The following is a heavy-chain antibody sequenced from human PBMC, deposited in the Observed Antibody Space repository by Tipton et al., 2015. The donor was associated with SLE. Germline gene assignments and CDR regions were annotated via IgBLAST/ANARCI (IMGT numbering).Heavy chain of an antibody. Sequence: TLSLTCTVSGGSISSYYWSWIRQPPGKGLEWIGYIYYSGSTNYNPSLKSRVTISVDTSKNQFSLKLSSVTAADTAVYYCAREGLYSSSYRYWGQGTLVTVSS. V-gene: IGHV4-59*12. CDR2: IYYSGST. J-gene: IGHJ4*02. CDR1: GGSISSYY. CDR3: AREGLYSSSYRY. D-gene: IGHD6-6*01.